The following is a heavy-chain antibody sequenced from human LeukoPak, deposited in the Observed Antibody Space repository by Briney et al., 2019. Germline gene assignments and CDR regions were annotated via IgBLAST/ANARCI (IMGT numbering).Heavy chain of an antibody. J-gene: IGHJ5*02. V-gene: IGHV3-7*01. CDR1: GFTFGDYY. CDR3: ARDDCSSISRYHNWFDP. D-gene: IGHD2-2*01. Sequence: GGSLRLSCAASGFTFGDYYMTWIRQAPGKGLEWVANIKQDGSEKYYVDSVKGRFTISRDNAKNSLYLQMNSLRAEDTAVYYCARDDCSSISRYHNWFDPWGQGTLVTVSS. CDR2: IKQDGSEK.